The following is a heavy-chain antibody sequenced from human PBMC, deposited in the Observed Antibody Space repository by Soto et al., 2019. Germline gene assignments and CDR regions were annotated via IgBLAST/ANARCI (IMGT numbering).Heavy chain of an antibody. Sequence: PGVSLILSFAASGFTFDNYAMHWVRQAPGKVLEWVSGISWNSNTIAYADSVKGRFTISRDNAKNSLYLQMNSLRDEETAFYYCAKDTGPNWGQGTQVTVSS. CDR3: AKDTGPN. V-gene: IGHV3-9*01. CDR2: ISWNSNTI. J-gene: IGHJ4*02. CDR1: GFTFDNYA.